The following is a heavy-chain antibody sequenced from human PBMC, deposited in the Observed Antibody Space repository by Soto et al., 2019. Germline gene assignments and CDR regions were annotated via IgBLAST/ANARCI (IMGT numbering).Heavy chain of an antibody. Sequence: SVKVSCKASGGTFSSYAISWVRQAPGQGLEWMGGIIPIFGTANYAQKFQGRVTITADESTSTAYMELGSLRSEDTAVYYCARDYSSGYYYGMDVWGQGTTVTVSS. D-gene: IGHD6-19*01. CDR1: GGTFSSYA. CDR2: IIPIFGTA. J-gene: IGHJ6*02. CDR3: ARDYSSGYYYGMDV. V-gene: IGHV1-69*13.